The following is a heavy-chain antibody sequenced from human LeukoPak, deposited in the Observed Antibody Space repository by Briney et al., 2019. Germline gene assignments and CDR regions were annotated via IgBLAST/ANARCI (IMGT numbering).Heavy chain of an antibody. CDR3: ARAQSIAAAGLFDY. Sequence: ASVKVSCKASGYTFSDYYMHWVRQAPGQGLEWMGRINPNSGVTKYAQKFQGRVTMTRDTSISTAYMELGSLRSEDTAVYYCARAQSIAAAGLFDYWGQGTLVTVSS. CDR2: INPNSGVT. D-gene: IGHD6-13*01. J-gene: IGHJ4*02. CDR1: GYTFSDYY. V-gene: IGHV1-2*06.